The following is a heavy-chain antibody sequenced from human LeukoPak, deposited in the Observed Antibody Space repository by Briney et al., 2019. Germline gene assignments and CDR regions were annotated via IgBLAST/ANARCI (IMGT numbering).Heavy chain of an antibody. CDR2: IYYSGST. J-gene: IGHJ6*03. D-gene: IGHD4-17*01. Sequence: SETLSLTCTVSGGSISSSSYYWGWIRQPPGKGLEWIGSIYYSGSTNYNPSLKSRVTISVDTSKNQFSLKLSSVTAADTAVYYCARSYGDYVYYYYMDVWGKGTTVTVSS. CDR1: GGSISSSSYY. V-gene: IGHV4-39*07. CDR3: ARSYGDYVYYYYMDV.